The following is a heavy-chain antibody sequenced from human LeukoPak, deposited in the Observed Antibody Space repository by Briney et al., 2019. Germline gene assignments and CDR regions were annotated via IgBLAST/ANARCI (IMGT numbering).Heavy chain of an antibody. CDR2: IIPIFGTA. D-gene: IGHD3-3*02. V-gene: IGHV1-69*13. CDR3: ARNSPHFWSGYPKADAFDI. Sequence: STVKVSCKASGSTFSSYAISWVRQAPGQGLEWMGGIIPIFGTANYAQKFQGRVTITADESTSTAYMELSSLRSEDTAVYYCARNSPHFWSGYPKADAFDIWGQGTMVTVSS. J-gene: IGHJ3*02. CDR1: GSTFSSYA.